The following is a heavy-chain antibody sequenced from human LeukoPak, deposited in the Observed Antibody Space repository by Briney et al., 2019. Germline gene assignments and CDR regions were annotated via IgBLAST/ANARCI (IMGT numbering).Heavy chain of an antibody. J-gene: IGHJ1*01. Sequence: PGGSLRLSCAASGFTFSSYGMHWVRQAPGKGLEWVAVIWYDGSNKYHADSVKGRFTISRDNSKDTLYLQMNSLRAEETAVYYCARDGSSMSIQHWGQGTLVSVSS. CDR1: GFTFSSYG. V-gene: IGHV3-33*01. CDR3: ARDGSSMSIQH. D-gene: IGHD5-12*01. CDR2: IWYDGSNK.